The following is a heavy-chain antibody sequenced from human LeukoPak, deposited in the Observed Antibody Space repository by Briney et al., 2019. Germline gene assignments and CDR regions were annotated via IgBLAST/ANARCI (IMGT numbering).Heavy chain of an antibody. CDR3: ARAVPTAAGGYYMDV. CDR2: ISTYNGNT. Sequence: ASVKVSCTASGYSLTSYGVSWVRPAPGQGLEWLGWISTYNGNTNYAQKFQGRVTMTTDTSTSTVYMELRSLRSDDTAVYYCARAVPTAAGGYYMDVWGKGTTVTVSS. D-gene: IGHD2-2*01. V-gene: IGHV1-18*01. CDR1: GYSLTSYG. J-gene: IGHJ6*03.